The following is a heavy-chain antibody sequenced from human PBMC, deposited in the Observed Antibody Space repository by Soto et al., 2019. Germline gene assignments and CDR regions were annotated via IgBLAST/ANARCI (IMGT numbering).Heavy chain of an antibody. CDR3: ARDIPDTATPLDY. CDR2: ISSSSSYT. V-gene: IGHV3-11*06. J-gene: IGHJ4*02. CDR1: GFTFSDYY. Sequence: PGGSLRLSCAASGFTFSDYYMSWIRQAPGKGLEWVSYISSSSSYTNYADSVKGRSTISRDNAKNSLYLQMNSLRAEDTAVYYCARDIPDTATPLDYWGQGTLVTVSS. D-gene: IGHD5-18*01.